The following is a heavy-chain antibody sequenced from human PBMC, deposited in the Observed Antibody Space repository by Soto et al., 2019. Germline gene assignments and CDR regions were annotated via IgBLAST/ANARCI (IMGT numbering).Heavy chain of an antibody. CDR3: ARGEGSGSFYNFAY. J-gene: IGHJ4*02. D-gene: IGHD3-10*01. CDR1: GYSFATYW. CDR2: IYPGDSDT. Sequence: PGESLKISCQGSGYSFATYWIAWVRQMPGKGLEWMGIIYPGDSDTRYSPSFQGQVTISADKSISTAYLQWSSLKASDSAIFYCARGEGSGSFYNFAYWGQGTLVTVSP. V-gene: IGHV5-51*01.